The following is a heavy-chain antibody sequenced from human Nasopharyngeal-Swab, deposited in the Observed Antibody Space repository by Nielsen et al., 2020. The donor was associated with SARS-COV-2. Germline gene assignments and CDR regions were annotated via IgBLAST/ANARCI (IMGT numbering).Heavy chain of an antibody. CDR3: ARDGLDYDFWSAYFMDV. J-gene: IGHJ6*02. Sequence: GESLKISCAASGFTFSTYNMNWVRQAPGKGLEWVSSISSSSTYIYYADSVKGRFPISRDSAKNSLYLQMNSLRAEDTAVYYCARDGLDYDFWSAYFMDVWGQGTTVTVSS. D-gene: IGHD3-3*01. V-gene: IGHV3-21*01. CDR1: GFTFSTYN. CDR2: ISSSSTYI.